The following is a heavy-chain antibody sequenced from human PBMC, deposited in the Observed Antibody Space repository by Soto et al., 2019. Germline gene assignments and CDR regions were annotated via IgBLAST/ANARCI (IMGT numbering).Heavy chain of an antibody. CDR1: GFTFSSHG. CDR3: AKDGQYRTDGFDV. D-gene: IGHD6-6*01. J-gene: IGHJ3*01. Sequence: QLGGSLRLSCAASGFTFSSHGMSWVRQAPGKGLEWIAGLSRGGGTTYYADSVKGRFTISRDNSKNTLDLIMNSLKVEDTALYYCAKDGQYRTDGFDVWGQGTMVTVSS. V-gene: IGHV3-23*01. CDR2: LSRGGGTT.